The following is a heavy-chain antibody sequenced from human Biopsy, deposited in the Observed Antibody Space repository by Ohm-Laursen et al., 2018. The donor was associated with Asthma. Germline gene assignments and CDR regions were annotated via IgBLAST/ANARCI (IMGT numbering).Heavy chain of an antibody. J-gene: IGHJ4*02. CDR1: GFAVSRDH. D-gene: IGHD3-22*01. V-gene: IGHV3-53*01. CDR3: ARGDSSNWSHYYFDY. Sequence: SLTLSCAATGFAVSRDHMFWVRHAPGKGLEWVSVIYSGGTSHTADSVRGRFTISRDYSKNTLYLQMHSLRAEDTAVYYCARGDSSNWSHYYFDYWGQGTLVTVSS. CDR2: IYSGGTS.